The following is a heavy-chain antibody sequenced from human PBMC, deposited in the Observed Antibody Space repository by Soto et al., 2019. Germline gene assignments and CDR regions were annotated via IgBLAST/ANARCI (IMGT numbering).Heavy chain of an antibody. D-gene: IGHD2-15*01. V-gene: IGHV4-4*07. CDR3: ARDLQILSVFYP. Sequence: SETLSLTCTVSGGSISSYYWSWIRQPAGKGLEWIGRIYTSGSTNYNPSLKSRVTMSVDTSKNQFSLKLSSVTAADTAVYFWARDLQILSVFYPWGQLTLVTV. J-gene: IGHJ5*02. CDR1: GGSISSYY. CDR2: IYTSGST.